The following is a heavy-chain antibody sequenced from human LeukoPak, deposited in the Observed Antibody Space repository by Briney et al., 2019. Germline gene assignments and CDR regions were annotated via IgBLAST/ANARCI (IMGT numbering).Heavy chain of an antibody. V-gene: IGHV4-31*03. Sequence: SETLSLTCTVSGGSISSGGYYWSWIRQHPGKGLEWIGYIYYSGSTYYNPSLKSRVTITVDTSKNQFSLKLSSVTAADTAVYYCARGHGNSYGYRYWGQGTLVTVSS. CDR2: IYYSGST. CDR3: ARGHGNSYGYRY. J-gene: IGHJ4*02. CDR1: GGSISSGGYY. D-gene: IGHD5-18*01.